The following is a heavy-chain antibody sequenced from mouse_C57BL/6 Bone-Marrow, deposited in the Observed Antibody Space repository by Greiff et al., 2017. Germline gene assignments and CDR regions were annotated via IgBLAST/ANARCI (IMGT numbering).Heavy chain of an antibody. CDR1: GYSFTGYY. CDR3: ARWGDY. CDR2: INPSTGGT. V-gene: IGHV1-42*01. J-gene: IGHJ2*01. Sequence: EVQLQQSGPELVKPGASVKISCKASGYSFTGYYMNWVKQSPEKSLEWIGEINPSTGGTTYNQKFKAKATLTVGKSSSTAYMQLKSLTSEDSAVYYCARWGDYWGQGTTLTVSS.